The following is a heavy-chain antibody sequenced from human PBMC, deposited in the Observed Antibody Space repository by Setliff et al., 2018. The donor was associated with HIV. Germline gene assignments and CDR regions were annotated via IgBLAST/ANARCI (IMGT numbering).Heavy chain of an antibody. CDR1: GYSISTTNY. V-gene: IGHV4-38-2*01. D-gene: IGHD6-25*01. CDR2: IYHSGST. Sequence: PSETLSLTCAVSGYSISTTNYWGWIRQPPGKGLEWIGSIYHSGSTYYNPSLKSRVTISVDKSKNQFSLKLSSVTAADTAVYYCARAGSSGDHYYYYYMDVWGKGTTVTVSS. CDR3: ARAGSSGDHYYYYYMDV. J-gene: IGHJ6*03.